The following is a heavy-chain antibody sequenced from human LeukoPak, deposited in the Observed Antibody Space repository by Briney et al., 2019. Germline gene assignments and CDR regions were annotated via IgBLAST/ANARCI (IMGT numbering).Heavy chain of an antibody. CDR3: ARGRTPYCRSTTCYARLDY. D-gene: IGHD2-2*01. Sequence: RGSLRLSCAASGFTFSNHAMHWVRQGPGKGLEWVALISFDESTNYYADSVKGRFTISRDNSKNTQYLQMNSLRPEDTAVYYCARGRTPYCRSTTCYARLDYWGQGTLVTVSS. J-gene: IGHJ4*02. CDR2: ISFDESTN. V-gene: IGHV3-30*04. CDR1: GFTFSNHA.